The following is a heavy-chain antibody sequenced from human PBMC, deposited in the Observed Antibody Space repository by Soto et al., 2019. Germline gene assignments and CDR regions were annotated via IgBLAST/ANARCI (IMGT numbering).Heavy chain of an antibody. J-gene: IGHJ4*02. Sequence: SETLSLTCAVYGGSFSGYYWSWIRQPPGKGLEWIGEINHSGSTNYNPSLKSRVTISVDTSKNQFSLKLSSVTAADTAVYYCARGPYDFWSGYDHKYFDYWGQGTLVTVSS. D-gene: IGHD3-3*01. V-gene: IGHV4-34*01. CDR2: INHSGST. CDR1: GGSFSGYY. CDR3: ARGPYDFWSGYDHKYFDY.